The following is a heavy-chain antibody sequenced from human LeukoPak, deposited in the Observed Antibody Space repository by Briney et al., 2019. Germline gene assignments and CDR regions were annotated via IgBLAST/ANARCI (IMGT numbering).Heavy chain of an antibody. CDR2: INAGNGNT. J-gene: IGHJ4*02. D-gene: IGHD3-22*01. Sequence: ASVEVSCKASGYTFTSYAMHWVRQAPGQRLEWTGWINAGNGNTKYSQKFQGRVTITRDTSASTAYMELSSLRSEDTAVYYCARWYYDSSGYPVGYFDYWGQGTLVTVSS. CDR3: ARWYYDSSGYPVGYFDY. V-gene: IGHV1-3*01. CDR1: GYTFTSYA.